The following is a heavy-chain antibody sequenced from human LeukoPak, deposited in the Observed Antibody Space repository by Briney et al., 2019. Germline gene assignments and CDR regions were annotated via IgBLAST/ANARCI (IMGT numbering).Heavy chain of an antibody. J-gene: IGHJ4*02. V-gene: IGHV3-23*02. CDR3: GNALGI. D-gene: IGHD7-27*01. Sequence: GGSLGLSCGVSGVTIVGYAMTWARQVPGKGPEWVSSISGNGGHDTHYGDSVKGRFTISRDDSKNTLYLQMNRLRVEDTAVYYRGNALGIWGQGALVTVSS. CDR2: ISGNGGHDT. CDR1: GVTIVGYA.